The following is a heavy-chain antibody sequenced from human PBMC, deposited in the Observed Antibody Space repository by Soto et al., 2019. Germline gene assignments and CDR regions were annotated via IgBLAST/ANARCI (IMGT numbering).Heavy chain of an antibody. V-gene: IGHV5-10-1*01. CDR2: IDPSDSYT. D-gene: IGHD1-7*01. CDR3: ARYRVGRRQLELLVPLDY. CDR1: GYSFTSYW. J-gene: IGHJ4*02. Sequence: PGESLKISCKGSGYSFTSYWISWVRQMPGKGLEWMGRIDPSDSYTNYSPSFQGHVTISADKSISTAYLQWSSLKASDTAMYYCARYRVGRRQLELLVPLDYWGQGTLVTVPS.